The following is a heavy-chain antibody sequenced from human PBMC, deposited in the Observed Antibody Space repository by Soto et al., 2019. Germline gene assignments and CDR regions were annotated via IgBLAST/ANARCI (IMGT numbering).Heavy chain of an antibody. J-gene: IGHJ4*02. CDR1: GGSLSTNP. Sequence: SVKVSCKASGGSLSTNPISWVRQAPGQELEWMGGTGSGTGPGNHAQKFQGRLTVTADKSTSTVYMELTNLSSEDTAVYYCARRDSGGFYRFFDSWGQGTLVTVSS. D-gene: IGHD2-15*01. CDR2: TGSGTGPG. V-gene: IGHV1-69*06. CDR3: ARRDSGGFYRFFDS.